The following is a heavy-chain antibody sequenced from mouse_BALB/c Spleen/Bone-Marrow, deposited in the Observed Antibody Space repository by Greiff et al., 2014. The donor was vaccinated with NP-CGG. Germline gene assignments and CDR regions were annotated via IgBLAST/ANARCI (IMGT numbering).Heavy chain of an antibody. J-gene: IGHJ3*01. CDR1: GFNIKDTY. CDR2: IDPANGNT. CDR3: ARSGDGPFAY. Sequence: PSGAELVKPGASVKLSCTASGFNIKDTYIHWVKQRPEQGLEWIGRIDPANGNTKYGPKFQGRATVTTDTSSNTASLQLSNLTSEDTAVYYCARSGDGPFAYWGQGTLVTVSA. V-gene: IGHV14-3*02. D-gene: IGHD2-3*01.